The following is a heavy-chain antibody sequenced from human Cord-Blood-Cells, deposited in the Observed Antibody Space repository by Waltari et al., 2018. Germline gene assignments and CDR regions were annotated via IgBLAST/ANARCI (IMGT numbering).Heavy chain of an antibody. D-gene: IGHD5-12*01. Sequence: EVQLVESGGGLIQPGGSLRLSCAASGFTVSSNYMSWVRQAPGKGLEWVSVLYGGGSTSYADSVKGRFTISRDNSKNPRYLQMNSLRAEDTAVYYCARGGGRDMRDGYNDYWGQGTLVTVSS. CDR1: GFTVSSNY. J-gene: IGHJ4*02. CDR2: LYGGGST. V-gene: IGHV3-53*01. CDR3: ARGGGRDMRDGYNDY.